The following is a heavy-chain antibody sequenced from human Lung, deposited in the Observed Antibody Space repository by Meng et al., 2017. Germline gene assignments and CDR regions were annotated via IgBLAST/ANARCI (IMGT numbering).Heavy chain of an antibody. V-gene: IGHV4-34*01. Sequence: QVELQQGGAGLLNPSETLSLTLVFCGGSFSEYYWSWIRQPPGQGLEWIGEINHSGSTNYNPSLESRATISVDTSQNNLSLKLSSVTAADSAVYYCARGPTTMAHDFDYWGQGTLVTVSS. D-gene: IGHD4-11*01. CDR2: INHSGST. CDR3: ARGPTTMAHDFDY. CDR1: GGSFSEYY. J-gene: IGHJ4*02.